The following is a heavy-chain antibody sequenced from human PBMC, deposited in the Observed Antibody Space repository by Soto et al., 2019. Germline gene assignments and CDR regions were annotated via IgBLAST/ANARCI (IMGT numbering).Heavy chain of an antibody. V-gene: IGHV3-23*01. CDR2: ISGSGGNT. CDR1: GFTFSPYA. Sequence: ESLRLSCAASGFTFSPYAMTWVRQAAGKGLEWVSSISGSGGNTNYADSVKGRFTVSRDNSKRTLSLQMNSLTEEDTAIYYCAKGLRRLLRTQYYYGLDVWGRGTTVTVSS. J-gene: IGHJ6*02. CDR3: AKGLRRLLRTQYYYGLDV. D-gene: IGHD3-16*01.